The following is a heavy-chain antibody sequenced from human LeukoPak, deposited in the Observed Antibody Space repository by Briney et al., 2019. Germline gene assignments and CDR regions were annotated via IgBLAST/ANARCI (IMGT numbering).Heavy chain of an antibody. CDR1: GGSISGYY. Sequence: SETLSLTCTVSGGSISGYYWSWIRQPAGKGLEWIGLIYISGTTDYNSSLKSRVTMSIDTSKNQFSLRLSSVTAADTAVYYCARARIVGDFDYWGQGTLVTVSS. CDR3: ARARIVGDFDY. D-gene: IGHD1-26*01. V-gene: IGHV4-4*07. J-gene: IGHJ4*02. CDR2: IYISGTT.